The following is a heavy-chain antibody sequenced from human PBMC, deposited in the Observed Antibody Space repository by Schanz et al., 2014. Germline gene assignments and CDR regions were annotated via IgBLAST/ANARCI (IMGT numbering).Heavy chain of an antibody. Sequence: EVQLLESGGGLVQPGGSLKLSCAASGLIFSNYVMSWVRQAPGKGLEWVSTIGTSGGTNYAESVKGRFTISRDNSKNTLYLQMNSLRAEDTAVYCGARIGGSVFDYWAQGTLVTVSS. CDR3: ARIGGSVFDY. J-gene: IGHJ4*02. V-gene: IGHV3-23*01. D-gene: IGHD3-10*01. CDR2: IGTSGGT. CDR1: GLIFSNYV.